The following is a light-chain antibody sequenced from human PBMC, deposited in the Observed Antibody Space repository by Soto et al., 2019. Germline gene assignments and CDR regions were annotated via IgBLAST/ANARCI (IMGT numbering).Light chain of an antibody. Sequence: EIVLTQSPGTLSLSPVERATLSCSASQSVRSKYLAWYQQKPGQAPRLLIYVASSRATGIPDRFSGSGSGTDFTLTIRRLEPEDFAVYYCQQYGTSPFTFGPGTKVDIK. V-gene: IGKV3-20*01. CDR3: QQYGTSPFT. CDR1: QSVRSKY. CDR2: VAS. J-gene: IGKJ3*01.